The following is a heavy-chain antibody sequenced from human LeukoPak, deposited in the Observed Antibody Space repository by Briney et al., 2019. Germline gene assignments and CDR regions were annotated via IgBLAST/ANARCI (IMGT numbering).Heavy chain of an antibody. V-gene: IGHV3-23*01. CDR2: ISSGGSGT. D-gene: IGHD1-1*01. J-gene: IGHJ4*02. Sequence: PGGSLRLSCAASGFTFSTYAMNWVRQAPGKGLEWVSGISSGGSGTYYADSVKGRFTISRDNSKNTLYLQMNSLRAEDTAVYYCAKQLIGTAFDYWGQGTLVTVSS. CDR1: GFTFSTYA. CDR3: AKQLIGTAFDY.